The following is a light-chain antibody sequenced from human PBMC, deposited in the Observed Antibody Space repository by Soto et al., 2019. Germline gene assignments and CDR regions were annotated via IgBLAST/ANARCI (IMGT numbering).Light chain of an antibody. J-gene: IGLJ2*01. Sequence: QSALTQPASVSGSPGKSITISCTRTSSDVESDNLVSWYQQHTGKAPKLMIYEGSKRTSGVSNRFSGSKSGNRASLTISGLQAEDEAEYYCCSYAGSSTPVVFGGGTKLTVL. CDR1: SSDVESDNL. CDR2: EGS. V-gene: IGLV2-23*01. CDR3: CSYAGSSTPVV.